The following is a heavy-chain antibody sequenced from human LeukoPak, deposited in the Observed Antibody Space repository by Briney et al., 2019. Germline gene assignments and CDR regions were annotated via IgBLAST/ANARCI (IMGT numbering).Heavy chain of an antibody. Sequence: PSETLSLTCSVSGGSISSAIFYWGWIRQPPGMGLEWIGSTFSGGNAYHNPSLKSRVTISVDTSKNQFSLRLSSVTAADTAVYHCAAYNILTSFWDWGQGTLVSVSS. D-gene: IGHD3-9*01. V-gene: IGHV4-39*01. CDR3: AAYNILTSFWD. CDR1: GGSISSAIFY. J-gene: IGHJ4*02. CDR2: TFSGGNA.